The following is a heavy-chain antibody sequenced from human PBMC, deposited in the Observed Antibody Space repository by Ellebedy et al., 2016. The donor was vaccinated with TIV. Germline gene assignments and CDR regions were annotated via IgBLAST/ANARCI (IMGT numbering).Heavy chain of an antibody. J-gene: IGHJ1*01. CDR2: IKSKTDGGTT. Sequence: GESLKISCAASGFTFSNAWMSWVRQAPGKGLEWVGRIKSKTDGGTTDYAAPVKGRFTISRDDSKNTLYLQMNSLRAEDTAVYYCARVHSGSLFWGQGALVTVSS. CDR1: GFTFSNAW. D-gene: IGHD1-26*01. CDR3: ARVHSGSLF. V-gene: IGHV3-15*01.